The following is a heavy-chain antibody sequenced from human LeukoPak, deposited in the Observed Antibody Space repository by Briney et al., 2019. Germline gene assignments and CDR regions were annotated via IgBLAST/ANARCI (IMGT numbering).Heavy chain of an antibody. J-gene: IGHJ4*02. CDR1: GASISSSNW. Sequence: SETLSLTCTVSGASISSSNWWNWVRQPPGKGLEWIGEIYQSGSTNYNPSLKSRVTISVDKSKNQFSLKLSSVTAADTAVYYCARTSGNYRYYFDYWGQGILVTVSS. CDR2: IYQSGST. CDR3: ARTSGNYRYYFDY. V-gene: IGHV4-4*02. D-gene: IGHD1-26*01.